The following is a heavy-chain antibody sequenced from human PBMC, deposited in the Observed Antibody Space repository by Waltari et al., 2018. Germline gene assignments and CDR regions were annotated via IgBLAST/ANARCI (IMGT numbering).Heavy chain of an antibody. V-gene: IGHV3-15*02. CDR1: DLVFTNVC. CDR2: IKGKADGGTT. D-gene: IGHD5-18*01. J-gene: IGHJ4*02. Sequence: EVQLVESGGTLVEPGGSLRLSCEASDLVFTNVCLSWVRQAPGKGLQWVGHIKGKADGGTTDYAAPVKGRFTISRDDSKKTLFLQMSGLKTDDTAIYFCATNGYTSTWYDYWGQGTLVSVSS. CDR3: ATNGYTSTWYDY.